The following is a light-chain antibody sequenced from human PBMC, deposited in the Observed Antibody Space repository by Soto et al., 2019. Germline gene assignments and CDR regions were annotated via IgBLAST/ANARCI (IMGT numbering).Light chain of an antibody. V-gene: IGKV3-11*01. CDR1: QSVSSY. CDR3: QQRRT. Sequence: ELVLTQAPSTLSLSPGERATLSCRASQSVSSYLAGYQQKPGQAPRLLIYDASNRATGIPARFSGSGSGTDFTLTISSLEHEDFAVYCCQQRRTFGGGNKVAIK. CDR2: DAS. J-gene: IGKJ4*01.